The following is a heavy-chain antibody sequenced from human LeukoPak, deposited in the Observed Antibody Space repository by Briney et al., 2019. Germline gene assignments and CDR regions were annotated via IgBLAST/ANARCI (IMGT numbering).Heavy chain of an antibody. CDR2: IIPIFGTA. CDR1: GGTFSSYA. CDR3: ARGYIVLVPAAIFHYWFDP. V-gene: IGHV1-69*13. J-gene: IGHJ5*02. D-gene: IGHD2-2*02. Sequence: ASVKVSCKASGGTFSSYAISWVGQAPGQGLEWMGGIIPIFGTANYAQKFQGRVTITADESTSTAYMELSSLRSEDTAVYYCARGYIVLVPAAIFHYWFDPWGQGTLVTVSS.